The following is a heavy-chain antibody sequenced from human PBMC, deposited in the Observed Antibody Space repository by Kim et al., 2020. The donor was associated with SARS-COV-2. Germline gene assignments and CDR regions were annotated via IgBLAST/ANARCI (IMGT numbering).Heavy chain of an antibody. CDR1: GGSISSGGYY. J-gene: IGHJ3*02. CDR2: IYYSGST. D-gene: IGHD2-2*01. V-gene: IGHV4-31*03. Sequence: SETLSLTCTVSGGSISSGGYYWSWIRQHPGKGLEWIGYIYYSGSTYYNPSLKSRVTISVDTSKNQFSLKLSSVTAADTAVYYCARELGRVVPAAKHAFDIWGQGTMVTVSS. CDR3: ARELGRVVPAAKHAFDI.